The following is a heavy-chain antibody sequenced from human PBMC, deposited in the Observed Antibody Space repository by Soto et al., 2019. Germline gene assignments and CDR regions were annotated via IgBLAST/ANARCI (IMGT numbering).Heavy chain of an antibody. CDR1: GFTFSSYS. Sequence: PGGSLRLSCAASGFTFSSYSMNWVRQAPGKGLEWVSSISSSSSYIYYADSVKGRFTISRDNAKNSLYLQMNSLRAEDTAVYYCARLFSGSSLRIYYFDYWGQGTLVTVSS. CDR2: ISSSSSYI. D-gene: IGHD6-6*01. V-gene: IGHV3-21*01. J-gene: IGHJ4*02. CDR3: ARLFSGSSLRIYYFDY.